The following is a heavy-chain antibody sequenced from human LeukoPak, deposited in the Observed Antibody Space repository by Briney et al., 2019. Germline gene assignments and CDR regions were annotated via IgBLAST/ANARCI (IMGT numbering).Heavy chain of an antibody. CDR2: INPNSGGT. D-gene: IGHD4-11*01. Sequence: ASVKVSCKASGYTFTGYYMHWVRQAPGQGLEWMGWINPNSGGTNYAQKFQGRVTMTRDMSTSTVYMELSSLRSEDTAVYYCARGEFDYLPTFDYWGQGTLVTVSS. J-gene: IGHJ4*02. CDR1: GYTFTGYY. CDR3: ARGEFDYLPTFDY. V-gene: IGHV1-2*02.